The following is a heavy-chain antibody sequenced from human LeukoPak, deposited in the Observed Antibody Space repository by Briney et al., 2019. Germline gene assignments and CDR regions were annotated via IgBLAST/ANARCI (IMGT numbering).Heavy chain of an antibody. Sequence: SETLSLTCTVSGGSISSSSYYWGWIRQPPGKGLEGIGSIYYSGSTYYTPSLKSRVTISVDTSKNQFSLKLSSVTAADTAVYYCARDRTSRNYYYYYMDVWGKGTTATVSS. D-gene: IGHD2-2*01. J-gene: IGHJ6*03. V-gene: IGHV4-39*07. CDR2: IYYSGST. CDR1: GGSISSSSYY. CDR3: ARDRTSRNYYYYYMDV.